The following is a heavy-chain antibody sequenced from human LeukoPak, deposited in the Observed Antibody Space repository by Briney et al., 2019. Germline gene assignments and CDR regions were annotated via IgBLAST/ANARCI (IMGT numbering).Heavy chain of an antibody. Sequence: SETLSLTCTVPGGSISTYYWSWIRQPPGKGLEWIAYVYYSGSTNYNPSLKSRGTISVDTSKNQFSLKLSSVTAADTAVYYCARGSITVVPAFDIWGQGTMVTVSS. CDR3: ARGSITVVPAFDI. V-gene: IGHV4-59*12. D-gene: IGHD4-23*01. CDR1: GGSISTYY. CDR2: VYYSGST. J-gene: IGHJ3*02.